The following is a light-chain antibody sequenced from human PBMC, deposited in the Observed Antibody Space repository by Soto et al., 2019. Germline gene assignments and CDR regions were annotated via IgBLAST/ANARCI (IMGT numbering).Light chain of an antibody. Sequence: QSVLTQPPSASGTPGQTVAISCSGSSSNIGSNTVNWYQQLPGTAPKLLIYSNNQRPSGVPDRFSGSKSGTSASLAISGLQSDDEADYYCAAWDDSLNGVVFGGGTKLTVL. J-gene: IGLJ3*02. CDR2: SNN. V-gene: IGLV1-44*01. CDR3: AAWDDSLNGVV. CDR1: SSNIGSNT.